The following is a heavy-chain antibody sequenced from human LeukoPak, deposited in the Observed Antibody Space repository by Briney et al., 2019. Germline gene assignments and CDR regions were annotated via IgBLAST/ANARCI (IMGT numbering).Heavy chain of an antibody. D-gene: IGHD1-1*01. CDR2: ISRSGST. V-gene: IGHV4-30-2*01. CDR3: ARGNNDYWYLDL. Sequence: PSETLSLTCTVSRGSINSGYYSWNWVRQPPGKGLEWIGSISRSGSTYYNPSLKSRVTISVDSSKNQVSLKLTSVTAADTAVYLCARGNNDYWYLDLWGRGTRVTVSS. CDR1: RGSINSGYYS. J-gene: IGHJ2*01.